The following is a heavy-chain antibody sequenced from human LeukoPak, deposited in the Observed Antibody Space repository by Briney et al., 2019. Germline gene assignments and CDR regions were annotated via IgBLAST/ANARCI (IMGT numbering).Heavy chain of an antibody. CDR3: ARALEMAPRPPGY. J-gene: IGHJ4*02. CDR2: IIPIFGTE. V-gene: IGHV1-69*13. Sequence: GASVKVSCKASGGTFSSYAISWVRQAPGQGLEWMGGIIPIFGTENYAQKFQGRVTITADESTSTAYMELSSLRSENTAVYYCARALEMAPRPPGYWGQGTLVTVSS. CDR1: GGTFSSYA. D-gene: IGHD5-24*01.